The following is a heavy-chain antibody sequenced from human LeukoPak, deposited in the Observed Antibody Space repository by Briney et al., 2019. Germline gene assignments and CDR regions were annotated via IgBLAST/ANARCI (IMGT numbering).Heavy chain of an antibody. V-gene: IGHV4-34*01. Sequence: SETLSLTCAVYGGSFSGYYWSWIRQPPGKGLEWIGEINHSGSTNYNPSLKGRVTISVDTSKNQFSLKLSSVTAADTAVYYCARARLITMVRGTPFDYWGQGTLVTVSS. CDR3: ARARLITMVRGTPFDY. D-gene: IGHD3-10*01. CDR2: INHSGST. CDR1: GGSFSGYY. J-gene: IGHJ4*02.